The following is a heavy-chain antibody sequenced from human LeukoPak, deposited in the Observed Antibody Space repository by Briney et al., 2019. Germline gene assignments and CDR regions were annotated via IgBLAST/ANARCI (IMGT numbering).Heavy chain of an antibody. V-gene: IGHV1-69*13. Sequence: ASVKVSCKASGGTFSSYAISWVRQAPGQGLEWTGGIIPIFGTANYAQKFQGRVTITADESTSTAYMELSSLRSEDTAVYYCARDGRIAGNFDYWGQGTLVTVSS. CDR2: IIPIFGTA. CDR3: ARDGRIAGNFDY. J-gene: IGHJ4*02. CDR1: GGTFSSYA. D-gene: IGHD6-13*01.